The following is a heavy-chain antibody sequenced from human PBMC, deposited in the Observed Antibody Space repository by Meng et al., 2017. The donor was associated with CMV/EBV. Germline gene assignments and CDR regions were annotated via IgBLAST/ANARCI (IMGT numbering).Heavy chain of an antibody. V-gene: IGHV3-23*03. CDR1: GFIFSNYA. J-gene: IGHJ1*01. CDR2: IYTGDSST. D-gene: IGHD6-6*01. CDR3: AVLGYGGSSRPGRGKEYFPE. Sequence: GESLKISCAASGFIFSNYAMSWVRQAPGMGLEWVSTIYTGDSSTYYADSVKGRFTISRDNSKNTLYLQVSSLRAEDTAVYYCAVLGYGGSSRPGRGKEYFPEWGHGTLVTVSS.